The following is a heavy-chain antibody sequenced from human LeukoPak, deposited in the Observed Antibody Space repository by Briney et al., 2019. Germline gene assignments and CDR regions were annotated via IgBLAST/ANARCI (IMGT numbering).Heavy chain of an antibody. CDR3: AKGLNYESSAAFDY. J-gene: IGHJ4*02. CDR2: ISGSGGST. CDR1: GFAFSSYA. Sequence: GGSLRLSCTASGFAFSSYAMTWVCQAPGKGLEWVSGISGSGGSTYYADSVKGRFTISRDNSRNTLYLQMNSLRAADTAVYYCAKGLNYESSAAFDYWGQGTLVTVSS. V-gene: IGHV3-23*01. D-gene: IGHD3-22*01.